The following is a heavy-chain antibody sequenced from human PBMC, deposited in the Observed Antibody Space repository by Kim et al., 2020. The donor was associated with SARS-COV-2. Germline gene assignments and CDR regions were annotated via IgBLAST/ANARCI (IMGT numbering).Heavy chain of an antibody. V-gene: IGHV6-1*01. D-gene: IGHD1-1*01. CDR2: YN. CDR3: ERQYNRAFDI. J-gene: IGHJ3*02. Sequence: YNDYAVSVKSRITINPDTSKNQFSLQLNSVTPEDTAVYYCERQYNRAFDIWGQGTMVIVSS.